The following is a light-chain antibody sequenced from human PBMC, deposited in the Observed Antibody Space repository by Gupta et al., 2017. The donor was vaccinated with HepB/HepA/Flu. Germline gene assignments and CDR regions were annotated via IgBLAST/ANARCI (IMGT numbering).Light chain of an antibody. Sequence: DIQMTQSPSSLSASVGDRVTITCRASQGISSSLSWYQQKPGTAPKLLIYRAFSLQSGVPSRFSGSGSGTDFTLTITRRQPEDSATYFCQHTDCTPFTFGQGSQVEIK. CDR1: QGISSS. CDR2: RAF. CDR3: QHTDCTPFT. J-gene: IGKJ2*01. V-gene: IGKV1-39*01.